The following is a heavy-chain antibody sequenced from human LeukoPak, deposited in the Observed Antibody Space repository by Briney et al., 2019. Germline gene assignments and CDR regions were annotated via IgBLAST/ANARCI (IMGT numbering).Heavy chain of an antibody. Sequence: GGSLRLSCAASGFTFSSYGMHWVRQAPGKGLEWVAVIWYDGSNKYYADSVKGRFTISRDNSKNTLYLQMNSLRAEDTAVYYCAREVRVRAARVGMDVWGQGTTVTVSS. CDR2: IWYDGSNK. D-gene: IGHD3-10*01. V-gene: IGHV3-33*01. CDR1: GFTFSSYG. CDR3: AREVRVRAARVGMDV. J-gene: IGHJ6*02.